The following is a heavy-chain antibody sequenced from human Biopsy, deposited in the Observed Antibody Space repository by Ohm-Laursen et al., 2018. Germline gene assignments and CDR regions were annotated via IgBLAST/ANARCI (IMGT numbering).Heavy chain of an antibody. V-gene: IGHV4-59*07. J-gene: IGHJ4*02. CDR2: IHHSGST. D-gene: IGHD5-12*01. Sequence: SDTLSLTCTVSGVSITAYYWSWIQQPPGKGLECIGNIHHSGSTNYNPSLKSRLTISVDTSKNQFSLKLSSVTAADTAVYYCARLGSGDYFPTFFDFWGQGALVTVSS. CDR1: GVSITAYY. CDR3: ARLGSGDYFPTFFDF.